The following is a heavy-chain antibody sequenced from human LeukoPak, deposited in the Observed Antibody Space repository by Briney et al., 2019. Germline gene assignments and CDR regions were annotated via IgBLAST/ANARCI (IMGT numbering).Heavy chain of an antibody. D-gene: IGHD1-1*01. J-gene: IGHJ3*02. Sequence: SETLSLTCDVYGGSFSGYYWSWIRQSPGKGLEWIGEINHSGSTNYNPSLKSRVTISVDTSKNQFSLKLSSVTAADTAVHYCARGSGGERAFDIWGQGTMVTVSS. CDR2: INHSGST. CDR1: GGSFSGYY. V-gene: IGHV4-34*01. CDR3: ARGSGGERAFDI.